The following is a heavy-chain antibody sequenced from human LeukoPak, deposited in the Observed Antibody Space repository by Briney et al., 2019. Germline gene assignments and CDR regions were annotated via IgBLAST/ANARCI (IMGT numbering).Heavy chain of an antibody. CDR1: GYTFTSYA. Sequence: ASVKVSCEASGYTFTSYAMNWVRQAPGQGLEWMGGIIPIFGTANYAQKFQGRVTITTDEFTSTAYMELSSLRSQDTAVYYCARIGQLAGFGYWGQGTLVTVSS. CDR2: IIPIFGTA. D-gene: IGHD6-6*01. V-gene: IGHV1-69*05. CDR3: ARIGQLAGFGY. J-gene: IGHJ4*02.